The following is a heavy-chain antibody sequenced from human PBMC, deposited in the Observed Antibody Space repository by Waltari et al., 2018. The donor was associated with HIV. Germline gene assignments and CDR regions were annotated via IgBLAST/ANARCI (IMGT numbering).Heavy chain of an antibody. CDR1: GGSISSYY. V-gene: IGHV4-59*01. CDR2: IYYSGST. Sequence: QVQLQESGPGLVKPSETLSLTCTVSGGSISSYYWSWIRQPPGKGLEWIWYIYYSGSTNYTPSLKSRVTISVDTSKNQFSLKLSSVTAADTAVYYCARGPHSYYGMDVWGQGTTVTVSS. CDR3: ARGPHSYYGMDV. J-gene: IGHJ6*02.